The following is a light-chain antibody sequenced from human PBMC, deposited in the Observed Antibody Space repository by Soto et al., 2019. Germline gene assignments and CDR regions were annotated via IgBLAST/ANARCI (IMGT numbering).Light chain of an antibody. V-gene: IGLV2-8*01. J-gene: IGLJ1*01. CDR2: EVT. Sequence: ALTQPPSASGSLGQSVTISCTGTSNDVGGYNYVAWYQQHPGKAPKLIIYEVTRRPSGVPDRFSGSKSGNTASLTVSGLQGEDEADYYCSSYAGSYTYVFGTGTKV. CDR1: SNDVGGYNY. CDR3: SSYAGSYTYV.